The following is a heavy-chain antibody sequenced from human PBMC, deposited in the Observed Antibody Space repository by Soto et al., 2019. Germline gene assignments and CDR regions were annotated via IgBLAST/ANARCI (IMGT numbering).Heavy chain of an antibody. Sequence: GGSLRLSCAASGFTFSSYSMNWVRQAPGKGLEWVSYISSSSSTIYYADSVKGRFTISRDNAKNSLYLQMNSLRAEDTAVYYCASTEPRMIYGVILWGQGTLVTVSS. CDR3: ASTEPRMIYGVIL. J-gene: IGHJ4*02. CDR2: ISSSSSTI. V-gene: IGHV3-48*01. D-gene: IGHD3-3*01. CDR1: GFTFSSYS.